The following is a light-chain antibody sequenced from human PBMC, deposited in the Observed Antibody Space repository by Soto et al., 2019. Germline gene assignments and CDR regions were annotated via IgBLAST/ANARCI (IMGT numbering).Light chain of an antibody. J-gene: IGLJ2*01. CDR3: AAWDDSLSGVV. CDR2: SNN. Sequence: QSVLTPPPSASGTTGQRVTISCSGSSSTIGSNTVHWYQQLPGTAPKLLIYSNNQRPSGGPDRFSGSKSGTSASLAISGLQSEYEADYYCAAWDDSLSGVVFGGGTKVTVL. V-gene: IGLV1-44*01. CDR1: SSTIGSNT.